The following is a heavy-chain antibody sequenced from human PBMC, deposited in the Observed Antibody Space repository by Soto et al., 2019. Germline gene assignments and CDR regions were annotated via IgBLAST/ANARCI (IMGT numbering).Heavy chain of an antibody. D-gene: IGHD3-22*01. CDR2: ISWNSGSI. CDR1: GFTFDDYA. J-gene: IGHJ4*02. V-gene: IGHV3-9*01. CDR3: AKSPRSYFDSSIFYFDY. Sequence: PGGSLRLSCAASGFTFDDYAMHWVRQAPGKGLEWVSGISWNSGSIGYADSVKGRFTISRDNAKNSLYLQMNSLRAEDTALYYCAKSPRSYFDSSIFYFDYWGQGTLVTVSS.